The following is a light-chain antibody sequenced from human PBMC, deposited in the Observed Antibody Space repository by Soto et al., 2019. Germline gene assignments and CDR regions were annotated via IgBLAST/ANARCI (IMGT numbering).Light chain of an antibody. J-gene: IGKJ4*01. CDR2: EAS. CDR1: QTIRRD. Sequence: IQVTQSPSSLSASVGARVTITCRTSQTIRRDLGWYQQKPGTATKRMVYEASNLQSGFPSRFSGSGSGTEFTLTVSNQQPEDFATYFCLQYNSYPPTFGEGTKVDIK. CDR3: LQYNSYPPT. V-gene: IGKV1-17*02.